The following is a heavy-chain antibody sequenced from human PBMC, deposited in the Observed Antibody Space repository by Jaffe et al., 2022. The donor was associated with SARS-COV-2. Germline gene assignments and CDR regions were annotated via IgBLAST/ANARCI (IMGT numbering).Heavy chain of an antibody. D-gene: IGHD2-8*02. CDR3: ARVSLEAGGQRNDY. J-gene: IGHJ4*02. Sequence: EVQLVESGGGSVQPGGSLRLSCAAFGLSLTDEHMDWVRRVPGKGLEWIGRSRNKISSYTTEDAPSLKGRFTISRDESKNSVYLQMNSLKIEDTAVYYCARVSLEAGGQRNDYWGQGTLVTVSS. CDR1: GLSLTDEH. CDR2: SRNKISSYTT. V-gene: IGHV3-72*01.